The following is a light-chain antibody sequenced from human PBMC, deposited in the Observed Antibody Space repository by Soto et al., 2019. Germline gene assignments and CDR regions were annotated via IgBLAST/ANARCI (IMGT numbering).Light chain of an antibody. CDR1: QDISTY. CDR2: DAS. J-gene: IGKJ5*01. CDR3: QQFEDFPRAII. Sequence: DIQMTQSPSSLSASVGDIVTITCHASQDISTYLNWYQQKPGKAPKLLIYDASNLETGVPSRFSGSGSGTDFTFTISSLQPEDIATYYCQQFEDFPRAIIFGQGTRLEI. V-gene: IGKV1-33*01.